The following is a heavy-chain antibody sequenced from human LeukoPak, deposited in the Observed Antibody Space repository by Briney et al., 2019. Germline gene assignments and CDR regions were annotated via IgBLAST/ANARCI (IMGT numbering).Heavy chain of an antibody. CDR3: AKGKDSVAGATNDY. CDR2: ISYSSNYI. J-gene: IGHJ4*02. Sequence: SGGSLRLSCAASGFTFSSYTMNWVRQAPGRGLEWVSCISYSSNYIYYADSVKGRFTISRDNTKNSLYLQMNSLRAEDTAVYYCAKGKDSVAGATNDYWGQGTLVTVSS. V-gene: IGHV3-21*01. CDR1: GFTFSSYT. D-gene: IGHD6-19*01.